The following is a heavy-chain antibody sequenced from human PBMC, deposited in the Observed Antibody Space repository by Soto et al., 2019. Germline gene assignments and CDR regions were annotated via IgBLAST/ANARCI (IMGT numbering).Heavy chain of an antibody. CDR1: GGSFSTYG. Sequence: QVQLVQSGAEVKKPGSSVKVSCKASGGSFSTYGISWVRQAPGQGLEGMGGFLPVFTTAKYAQKFQGRVSMTADESTYTAYMELSSLRSEDTAVYFCARDGVDVSRTTVRHGALDIWGQGTVVTVSS. D-gene: IGHD4-17*01. J-gene: IGHJ3*02. CDR2: FLPVFTTA. V-gene: IGHV1-69*01. CDR3: ARDGVDVSRTTVRHGALDI.